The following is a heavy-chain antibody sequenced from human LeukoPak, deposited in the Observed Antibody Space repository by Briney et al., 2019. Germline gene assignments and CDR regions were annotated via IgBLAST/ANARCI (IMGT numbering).Heavy chain of an antibody. CDR1: GFTVSSNY. CDR2: IYSGGST. J-gene: IGHJ3*02. D-gene: IGHD2/OR15-2a*01. V-gene: IGHV3-53*01. CDR3: ARDGEVYGSDAFDI. Sequence: GGSLRLSCAASGFTVSSNYMSWVRQAPGKGLEWVSVIYSGGSTYYADSVKGRFTISRDNSKNTLYLQMNSLRAEDTAVYYCARDGEVYGSDAFDIWGQGTMVTVSS.